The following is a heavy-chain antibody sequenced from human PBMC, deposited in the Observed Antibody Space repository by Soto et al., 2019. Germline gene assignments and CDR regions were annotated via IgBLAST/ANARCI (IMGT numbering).Heavy chain of an antibody. Sequence: GAPVKVSRKAAESTRSSFCISWGRQVPGQGLEWMGSIIPLYGTTNYAQRFRDRVAFIADDSTNMIYMELMSLRSDDTAIYYCARDIPTYYDSSFDWSDPWGQGVLVTVSS. CDR3: ARDIPTYYDSSFDWSDP. D-gene: IGHD3-16*01. J-gene: IGHJ5*02. V-gene: IGHV1-69*13. CDR2: IIPLYGTT. CDR1: ESTRSSFC.